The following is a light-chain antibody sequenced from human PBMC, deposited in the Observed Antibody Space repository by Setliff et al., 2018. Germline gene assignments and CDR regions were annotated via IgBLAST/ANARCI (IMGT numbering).Light chain of an antibody. CDR1: SRDVGSSTF. V-gene: IGLV2-8*01. Sequence: QSVLTQPPSASGSPGQSLIISCTGTSRDVGSSTFVSWYQQHPGKAPKLLIYEISKRPSGVPDRFSGSKSGNMASLTVSGLQAEDEADYYCSSYAGTNNPYVFGSGTKVTVL. CDR3: SSYAGTNNPYV. J-gene: IGLJ1*01. CDR2: EIS.